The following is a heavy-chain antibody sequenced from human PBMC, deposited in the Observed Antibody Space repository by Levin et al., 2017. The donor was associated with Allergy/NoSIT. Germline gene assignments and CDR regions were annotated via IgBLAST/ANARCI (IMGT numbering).Heavy chain of an antibody. V-gene: IGHV4-34*01. Sequence: SETLSLTCAVYGGSFSGYYWSWIRQPPGKGLEWIGEINHSGSTNYNPSLKSRVTISVDTSKNQFSLKLSSVTAADTAVYYCARAATSVGATYWFDPWGQGTLVTVSS. CDR1: GGSFSGYY. D-gene: IGHD1-26*01. CDR3: ARAATSVGATYWFDP. J-gene: IGHJ5*02. CDR2: INHSGST.